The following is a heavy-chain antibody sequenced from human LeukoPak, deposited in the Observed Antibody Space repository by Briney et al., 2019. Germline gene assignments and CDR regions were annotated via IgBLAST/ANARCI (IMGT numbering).Heavy chain of an antibody. CDR2: ISDSGST. CDR1: GGSITTNY. Sequence: SETLSLSCTVSGGSITTNYWSWIRQPPGGGLGWIGFISDSGSTNYNPSLRSRVTISVDTSKNQFSLKLSSVTAADTAVYYCASAISSRVYGDYFPFDYWGQGTLVTVSS. CDR3: ASAISSRVYGDYFPFDY. J-gene: IGHJ4*02. V-gene: IGHV4-4*08. D-gene: IGHD4-17*01.